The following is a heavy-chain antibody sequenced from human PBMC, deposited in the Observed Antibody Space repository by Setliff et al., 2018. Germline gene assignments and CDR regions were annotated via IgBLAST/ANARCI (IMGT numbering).Heavy chain of an antibody. CDR1: GESIRSNNW. Sequence: PSETLSLTCTVSGESIRSNNWWSWVRQSPGKGLEWIGEIYHDGNDKFYPSVHYSPSLESRVTISIDKSNNQFSLKMTSMTAADTAVYYCAKGGGRYHSDSWGQGILVTVSS. CDR3: AKGGGRYHSDS. CDR2: IYHDGND. D-gene: IGHD1-1*01. J-gene: IGHJ4*02. V-gene: IGHV4-4*02.